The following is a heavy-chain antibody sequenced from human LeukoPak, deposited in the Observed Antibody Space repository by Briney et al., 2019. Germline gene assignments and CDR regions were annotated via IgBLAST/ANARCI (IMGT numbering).Heavy chain of an antibody. CDR2: INPNSGGT. Sequence: GASVKVSCKASGYTFTGYYMHWVRQAPGLGLEWMGWINPNSGGTNYAQKFQGRVTMTRDTSISTAYMELSRLRSDDTAVYYCARDKGTSYLSSFDYWGQGTLVTVSS. CDR3: ARDKGTSYLSSFDY. V-gene: IGHV1-2*02. D-gene: IGHD6-6*01. J-gene: IGHJ4*02. CDR1: GYTFTGYY.